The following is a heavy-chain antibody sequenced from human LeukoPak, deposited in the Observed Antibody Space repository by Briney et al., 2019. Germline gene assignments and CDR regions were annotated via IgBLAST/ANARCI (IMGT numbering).Heavy chain of an antibody. Sequence: SETLSLTCTVSGGSISSGYYWGWIRQPPGKGLEWIGSIYHSGSTYYNPSLKSRVTISVDTSKNQFSLKLSSVTAADTAVYYCARAILGWWAFDIWGQGTMVTVSS. V-gene: IGHV4-38-2*02. CDR2: IYHSGST. CDR1: GGSISSGYY. J-gene: IGHJ3*02. D-gene: IGHD2-21*01. CDR3: ARAILGWWAFDI.